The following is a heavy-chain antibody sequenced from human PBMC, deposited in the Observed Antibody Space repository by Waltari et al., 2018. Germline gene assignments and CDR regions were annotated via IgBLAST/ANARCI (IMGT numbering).Heavy chain of an antibody. CDR2: IYYSGST. D-gene: IGHD1-7*01. J-gene: IGHJ6*03. CDR1: GGSISSSSYY. V-gene: IGHV4-39*07. Sequence: QLQLQESGPGLVKPSETLSLTCTVSGGSISSSSYYWGWIRQPPGKGLEWIGSIYYSGSTYYNPSLKSRVTISVDTSKNQFSLKLSSVTAADTAVYYCARVTGTDYYYYMDVWGKGTTVTISS. CDR3: ARVTGTDYYYYMDV.